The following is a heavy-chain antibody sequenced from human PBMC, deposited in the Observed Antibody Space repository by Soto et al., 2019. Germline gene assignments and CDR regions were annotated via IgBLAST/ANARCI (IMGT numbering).Heavy chain of an antibody. CDR2: INAGNGNT. J-gene: IGHJ4*02. Sequence: QVQLVQSGAEEKKPGASVKVSCKASGYTFTGYAMHWVHQAAGQRLEWMGWINAGNGNTKYSQKFQGRVTITRDTSASTAYMELSSLRSEDTAVYYCARAVAVAADFDYWGQGTLVTVSS. CDR3: ARAVAVAADFDY. CDR1: GYTFTGYA. V-gene: IGHV1-3*05. D-gene: IGHD6-19*01.